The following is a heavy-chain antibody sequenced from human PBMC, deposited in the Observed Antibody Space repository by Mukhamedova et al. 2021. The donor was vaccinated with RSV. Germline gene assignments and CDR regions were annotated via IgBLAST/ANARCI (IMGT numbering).Heavy chain of an antibody. V-gene: IGHV3-74*01. CDR3: ARGAFDI. J-gene: IGHJ3*02. Sequence: FTISRDNAKNTLYLQMNSLRAEDTAVYYGARGAFDIWGQGTMVTVSS.